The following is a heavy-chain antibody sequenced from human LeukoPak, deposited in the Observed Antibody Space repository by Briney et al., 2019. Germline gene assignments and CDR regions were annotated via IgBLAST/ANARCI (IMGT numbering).Heavy chain of an antibody. Sequence: GGSLRLSCAASEFSVGSNYMTWVRQAPGKGLEWVSLIYSGGSMYYADSVKGRFTISRDNSKNTLYLQMNSLRAEDTAVYYCARGPSCYHNTGGQGTLVTVSS. D-gene: IGHD2-15*01. V-gene: IGHV3-66*01. CDR1: EFSVGSNY. J-gene: IGHJ4*02. CDR3: ARGPSCYHNT. CDR2: IYSGGSM.